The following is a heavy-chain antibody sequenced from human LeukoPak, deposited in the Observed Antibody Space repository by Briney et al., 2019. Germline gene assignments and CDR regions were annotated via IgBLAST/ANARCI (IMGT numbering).Heavy chain of an antibody. CDR3: VRGYSFGPYGMDV. CDR1: GFPFSSYA. D-gene: IGHD2-15*01. Sequence: GGSLRLSCSASGFPFSSYAMHWVRQAPGKGLECVSAISDSGGSTYYADSVKGRFTISRDNSKNTLYLQMSSLRAEDTAVYFCVRGYSFGPYGMDVWGQGTTVTVSS. J-gene: IGHJ6*02. V-gene: IGHV3-64D*09. CDR2: ISDSGGST.